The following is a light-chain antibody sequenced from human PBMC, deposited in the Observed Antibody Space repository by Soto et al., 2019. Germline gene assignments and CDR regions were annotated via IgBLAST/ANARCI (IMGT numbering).Light chain of an antibody. V-gene: IGLV2-14*01. CDR2: NVR. Sequence: QSALTQPASVSGSPGQSITISCTGTSSDVGGYDYVSWYQQYAGKAPKLTIYNVRNRPSGVSNRFSGSKSGNTASLTISGLQPDDEADYFCSSYTISGTVLFGGGTKVTVL. J-gene: IGLJ2*01. CDR3: SSYTISGTVL. CDR1: SSDVGGYDY.